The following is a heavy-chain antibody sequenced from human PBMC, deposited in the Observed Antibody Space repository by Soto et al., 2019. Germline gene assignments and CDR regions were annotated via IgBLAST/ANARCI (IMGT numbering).Heavy chain of an antibody. CDR2: ITNDGNNE. CDR3: AKEGPGGGRHFYYAMDV. D-gene: IGHD1-26*01. CDR1: GFNLRDQA. V-gene: IGHV3-30*02. Sequence: PGGSLRLSCTASGFNLRDQALSWVRQAPGGGLEWVALITNDGNNEYYRESVKGRFSISRGRSTNTVDLLMNSLRPEDTGVYYCAKEGPGGGRHFYYAMDVWGQGTTVTVSS. J-gene: IGHJ6*02.